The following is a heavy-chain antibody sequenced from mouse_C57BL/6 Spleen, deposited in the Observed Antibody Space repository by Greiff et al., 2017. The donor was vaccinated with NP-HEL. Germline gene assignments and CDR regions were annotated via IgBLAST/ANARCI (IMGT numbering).Heavy chain of an antibody. CDR3: ARGDYYGSSYFDY. Sequence: VQLQQSGAELVRPGASVTLSCKASGYTFTDYEMHWVKQTPVHGLEWIGAIDPETGGTAYNQKFKGKAILTADKSSSTAYMQLSSLTSEDSAVYFCARGDYYGSSYFDYWGQGTTLTVSS. CDR2: IDPETGGT. V-gene: IGHV1-15*01. CDR1: GYTFTDYE. J-gene: IGHJ2*01. D-gene: IGHD1-1*01.